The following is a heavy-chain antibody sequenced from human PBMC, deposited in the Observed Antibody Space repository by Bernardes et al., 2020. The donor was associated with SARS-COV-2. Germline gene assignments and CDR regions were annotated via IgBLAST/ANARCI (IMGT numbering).Heavy chain of an antibody. J-gene: IGHJ4*02. CDR1: GDSVSSTSTG. CDR2: TYFGSKWYN. D-gene: IGHD3-9*01. CDR3: ARGWLQGGFDS. Sequence: SHTLSLTCAISGDSVSSTSTGWNWIRQSLSRGLDWLGRTYFGSKWYNDYAVSVKSRISINPDTSKNQFSLQLNYVTPEDTAVYYCARGWLQGGFDSWGQGTLVTVSS. V-gene: IGHV6-1*01.